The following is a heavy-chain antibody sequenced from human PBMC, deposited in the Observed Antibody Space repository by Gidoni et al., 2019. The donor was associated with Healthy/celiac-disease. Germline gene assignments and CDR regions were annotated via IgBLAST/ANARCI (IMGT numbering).Heavy chain of an antibody. CDR2: IYYSGST. CDR3: ARGYGGNSVAFDI. V-gene: IGHV4-59*08. CDR1: GGSISSYY. J-gene: IGHJ3*02. D-gene: IGHD2-21*02. Sequence: QVQLQESGPGLVKPSETLSLTCTVSGGSISSYYWSWIRQPPGKGLEWIGYIYYSGSTNYNPSLKSRVTISVDTSKNQFSLKLSSVTAADTAVYYCARGYGGNSVAFDIWGQGTMVTVSS.